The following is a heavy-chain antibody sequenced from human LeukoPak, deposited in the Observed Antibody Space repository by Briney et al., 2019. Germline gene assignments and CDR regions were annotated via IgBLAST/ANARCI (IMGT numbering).Heavy chain of an antibody. J-gene: IGHJ4*02. CDR3: ARVREYSYGPTVIDY. CDR2: INPNSGGT. Sequence: ASVKVSYKASGYTFTGYYMHWVRQAPGQGLEWMGWINPNSGGTNYAQKFQGRVTMTRDTSISTAYMELSRLRSDDTAVYYCARVREYSYGPTVIDYWGQGTLVTVSS. D-gene: IGHD5-18*01. CDR1: GYTFTGYY. V-gene: IGHV1-2*02.